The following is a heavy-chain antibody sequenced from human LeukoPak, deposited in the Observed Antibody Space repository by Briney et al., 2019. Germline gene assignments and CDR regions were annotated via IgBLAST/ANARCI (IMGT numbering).Heavy chain of an antibody. Sequence: GGSLRLSCAASGFTFSSYAMSWVRQAPGKGLEWVSAISGSGGSTYYADSVKGGFTISRDNSKTTLYLQMNSLRAEDTAVYYCAKDDKGSYYLDWGQGTLVTVSS. CDR2: ISGSGGST. J-gene: IGHJ4*02. CDR1: GFTFSSYA. CDR3: AKDDKGSYYLD. D-gene: IGHD1-26*01. V-gene: IGHV3-23*01.